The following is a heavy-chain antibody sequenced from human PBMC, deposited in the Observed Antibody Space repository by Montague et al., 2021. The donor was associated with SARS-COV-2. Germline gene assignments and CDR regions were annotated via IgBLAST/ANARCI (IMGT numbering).Heavy chain of an antibody. CDR1: GDSLHSSDYN. V-gene: IGHV4-39*01. CDR2: DNYGTT. CDR3: ARLGDMALIPPVH. D-gene: IGHD2-8*01. J-gene: IGHJ4*02. Sequence: SETLSLTCTVSGDSLHSSDYNWGWFRRATGKELVWVASDNYGTTNYNRSLKSGVIISVDTSTNQLSLELYSVTAADTAVYFCARLGDMALIPPVHWGQGTWVTVSS.